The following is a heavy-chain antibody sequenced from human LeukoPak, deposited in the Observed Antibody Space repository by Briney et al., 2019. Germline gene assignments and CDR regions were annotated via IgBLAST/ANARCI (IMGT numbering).Heavy chain of an antibody. V-gene: IGHV3-49*03. CDR1: GFTFGDYG. Sequence: GGSLRLSCEGSGFTFGDYGVGWFRQAPGKGLQWVTSIRSNTYGGSTEYVPSVKGRFTISRDDSNSIAYLQMNSLRAEDTAVYYCARDRRERWLQDAFDIWGQGTMVTVSS. D-gene: IGHD5-24*01. CDR2: IRSNTYGGST. CDR3: ARDRRERWLQDAFDI. J-gene: IGHJ3*02.